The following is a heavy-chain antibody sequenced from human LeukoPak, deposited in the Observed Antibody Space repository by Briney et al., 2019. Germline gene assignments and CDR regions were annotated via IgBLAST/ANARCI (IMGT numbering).Heavy chain of an antibody. Sequence: ASVKVSCKVSGYTLTELSMHWVRQAPGKGLEWMGGFDPEDGETIYAQKFQGRVTMTEDTSTDTAYMELSSLRSEDTAVYYCPTGWKAVAAPLFEYWGQGTLVTVSS. CDR1: GYTLTELS. CDR3: PTGWKAVAAPLFEY. V-gene: IGHV1-24*01. CDR2: FDPEDGET. J-gene: IGHJ4*02. D-gene: IGHD6-19*01.